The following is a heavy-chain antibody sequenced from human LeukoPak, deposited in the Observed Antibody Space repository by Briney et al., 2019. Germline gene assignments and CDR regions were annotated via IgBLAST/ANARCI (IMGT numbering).Heavy chain of an antibody. CDR3: ARDLGSGIYSRKYYYCYYMDV. V-gene: IGHV3-48*01. CDR1: GFTFSSYS. J-gene: IGHJ6*03. D-gene: IGHD6-13*01. Sequence: TGGSLRLSCTASGFTFSSYSMNCVRQAPGKGLEWVSYISSSSSTIYYADSVKGRFTISRDNAKNSLYLQMNSLRAEDTAVYYCARDLGSGIYSRKYYYCYYMDVWGKGTTVTVPS. CDR2: ISSSSSTI.